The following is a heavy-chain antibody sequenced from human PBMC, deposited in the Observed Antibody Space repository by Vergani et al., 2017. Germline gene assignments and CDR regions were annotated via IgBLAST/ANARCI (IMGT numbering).Heavy chain of an antibody. V-gene: IGHV4-39*01. J-gene: IGHJ5*02. Sequence: QVQLQESGPGLVKPSETLSLTCTVSGGSITYGAFYWGWIRQSPGKGLEWIGSIYYSENKFYNPSLESRVTLSIATTKNQFSLKLKSVTAADTAVYYCARCFRDEGMIYGGTVENWFDPWGQGTLVTVSS. D-gene: IGHD3-22*01. CDR3: ARCFRDEGMIYGGTVENWFDP. CDR1: GGSITYGAFY. CDR2: IYYSENK.